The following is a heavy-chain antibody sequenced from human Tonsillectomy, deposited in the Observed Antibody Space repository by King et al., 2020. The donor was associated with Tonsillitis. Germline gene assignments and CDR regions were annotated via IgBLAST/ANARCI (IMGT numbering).Heavy chain of an antibody. J-gene: IGHJ3*02. CDR3: AKDLRGYTPDAFDI. D-gene: IGHD5-12*01. V-gene: IGHV3-23*01. CDR2: ITGSGLST. Sequence: VQSGGSLRLSCAASGFTFSSYAMTWVRQAPGKGLGWVSAITGSGLSTYYADSVKGRFTISRDNSKKTLYLQMNSLRVEDTAVHYCAKDLRGYTPDAFDIWGQGTMVTVSS. CDR1: GFTFSSYA.